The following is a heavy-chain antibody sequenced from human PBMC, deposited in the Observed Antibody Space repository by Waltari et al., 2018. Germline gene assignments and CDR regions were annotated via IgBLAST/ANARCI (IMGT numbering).Heavy chain of an antibody. J-gene: IGHJ4*02. V-gene: IGHV4-39*07. CDR2: IYYSGST. Sequence: QLQLQESGPGLVKPSETLSLTCTVSGGSISSSSYYWGWIRKPRGKGLEWIDSIYYSGSTSYNPSLKSRVTISVDPSKNQFSLKLSSVTAADTAVYYCARTYCSSTSCYTAFDYWGQGTLFTVSS. CDR3: ARTYCSSTSCYTAFDY. D-gene: IGHD2-2*02. CDR1: GGSISSSSYY.